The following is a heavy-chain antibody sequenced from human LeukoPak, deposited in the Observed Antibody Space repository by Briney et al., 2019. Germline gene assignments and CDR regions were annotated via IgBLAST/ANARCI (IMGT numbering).Heavy chain of an antibody. J-gene: IGHJ4*02. CDR3: AKEKYCSSTSCYGTNFDY. Sequence: GGSLRLSCAASGFTFSTYAMHWVRQAPGKGLEWVSGISWNSGSIGYADSVKGRFTISRDNAKNSLYLQMNSLRAEDTALYYCAKEKYCSSTSCYGTNFDYWGQGTLVTVSS. CDR1: GFTFSTYA. V-gene: IGHV3-9*01. CDR2: ISWNSGSI. D-gene: IGHD2-2*01.